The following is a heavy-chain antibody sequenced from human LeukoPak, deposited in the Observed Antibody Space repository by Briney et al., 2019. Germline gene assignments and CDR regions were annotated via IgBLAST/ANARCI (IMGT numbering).Heavy chain of an antibody. CDR1: GGSISSGDYY. CDR2: IYYSGST. CDR3: ARDEGAAAFYFDY. Sequence: PSETLSLTCTVSGGSISSGDYYWSWIRQPPGKGLEWIGYIYYSGSTYYNPSLKSRVTISVDTSKNQFSLKLSSVTAADTAVYYCARDEGAAAFYFDYWGQGTLVTVSS. V-gene: IGHV4-30-4*01. J-gene: IGHJ4*02. D-gene: IGHD6-13*01.